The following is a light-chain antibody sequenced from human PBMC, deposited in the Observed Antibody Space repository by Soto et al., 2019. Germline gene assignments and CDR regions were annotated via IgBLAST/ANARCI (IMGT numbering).Light chain of an antibody. Sequence: DIQMTQSPSSLSASVGDRVTLTCRASQSISSYLNWYQQKPGKAPKLLIYAASSLQSGVPSRFSGSGSGTDFTLTISSLQPEDFATYYCQQSYTNPLYTVGQGTKLEIK. V-gene: IGKV1-39*01. CDR3: QQSYTNPLYT. J-gene: IGKJ2*01. CDR1: QSISSY. CDR2: AAS.